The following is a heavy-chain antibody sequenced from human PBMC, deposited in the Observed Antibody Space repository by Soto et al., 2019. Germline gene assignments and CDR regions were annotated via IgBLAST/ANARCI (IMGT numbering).Heavy chain of an antibody. CDR2: IYYSGST. J-gene: IGHJ5*02. V-gene: IGHV4-31*03. Sequence: SETLSLTCTVSGGSISSGGYYWSWIRQHPGKGLEWIGYIYYSGSTYYNPSLKSRVTISVDTSKNQFSLKLSSVTAADTAVYYCARVTKYYYDSSGSNWFDTWGQGTLVTVSS. CDR3: ARVTKYYYDSSGSNWFDT. CDR1: GGSISSGGYY. D-gene: IGHD3-22*01.